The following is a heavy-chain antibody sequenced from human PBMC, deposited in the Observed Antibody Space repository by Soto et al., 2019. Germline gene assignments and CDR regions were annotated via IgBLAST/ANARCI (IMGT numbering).Heavy chain of an antibody. Sequence: QVQLVESGGGVVQPGRSLRLSCAASGFTFSSYAMHWVRQAPGKGLEWVAVISYDGSNKYYADSVKGRFTISRDNSKKTLYLQMNSLRAEDTAVYYCAREGPRDYYGSGSYYSHWGQGTLVTVSS. V-gene: IGHV3-30-3*01. CDR3: AREGPRDYYGSGSYYSH. J-gene: IGHJ4*02. CDR2: ISYDGSNK. CDR1: GFTFSSYA. D-gene: IGHD3-10*01.